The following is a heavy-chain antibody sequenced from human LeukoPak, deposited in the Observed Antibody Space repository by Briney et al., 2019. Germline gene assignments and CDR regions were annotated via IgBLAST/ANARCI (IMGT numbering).Heavy chain of an antibody. CDR3: ARDRVVGARMVDY. J-gene: IGHJ4*02. V-gene: IGHV1-69*05. Sequence: SVKVSCKASGGTFSSYAISWVRQAPGQGLEWMGGIIPIFGTANYAQKFQGRVTITTDESTSTAYMELSSLRSEDTAVYYCARDRVVGARMVDYWGQGTLVTVSS. D-gene: IGHD1-26*01. CDR2: IIPIFGTA. CDR1: GGTFSSYA.